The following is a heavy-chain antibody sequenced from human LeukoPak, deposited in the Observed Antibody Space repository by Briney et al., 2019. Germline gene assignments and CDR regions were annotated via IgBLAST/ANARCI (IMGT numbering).Heavy chain of an antibody. CDR2: IKNGGSP. V-gene: IGHV4-39*02. Sequence: SETLSLTCTVSGGSISSSSSFWGWIRQPPGKGLEWIGHIKNGGSPNYNPPLKSRVTISLDTSKNQFSLTVSSVTAADTAVYYCARDDSQGDAAFDIWGHGTMVTVSS. D-gene: IGHD3-22*01. J-gene: IGHJ3*02. CDR3: ARDDSQGDAAFDI. CDR1: GGSISSSSSF.